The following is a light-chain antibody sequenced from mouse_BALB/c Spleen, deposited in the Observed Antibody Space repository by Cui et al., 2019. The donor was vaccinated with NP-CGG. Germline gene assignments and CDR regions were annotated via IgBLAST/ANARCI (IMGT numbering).Light chain of an antibody. Sequence: EIVLTQSPALMDASPGQKVTITCSVSSIISSSYLHWNQQKSGSSPKPWIYGTSNLASGVPARFSGSGSGTSYSLTISSMEAEDAATYYCQQWSSSPLTFGDGTKLELK. CDR1: SIISSSY. CDR2: GTS. CDR3: QQWSSSPLT. V-gene: IGKV4-53*01. J-gene: IGKJ5*01.